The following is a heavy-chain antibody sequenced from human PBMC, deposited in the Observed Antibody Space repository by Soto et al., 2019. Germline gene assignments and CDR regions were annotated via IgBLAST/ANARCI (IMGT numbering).Heavy chain of an antibody. J-gene: IGHJ6*02. D-gene: IGHD2-15*01. Sequence: QVQLEQSGAEVKKPGSSVKVSCKASGGTFGRYAISWVRRAPGQSLEWMGQINAGFGATDLAQMFQGRVTITADKSTTTVYMELSSLRSDDTAVYYCATDCSGGSCYGASGMDVWGQGTTVTVSS. CDR2: INAGFGAT. CDR3: ATDCSGGSCYGASGMDV. V-gene: IGHV1-69*06. CDR1: GGTFGRYA.